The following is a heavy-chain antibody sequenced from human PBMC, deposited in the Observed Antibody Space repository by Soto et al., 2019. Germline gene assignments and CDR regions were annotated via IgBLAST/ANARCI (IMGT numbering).Heavy chain of an antibody. CDR3: ARDLAAGDY. CDR1: GYTFKNYY. D-gene: IGHD6-13*01. CDR2: INPTGGST. Sequence: QVQLVQSGAEVKKPGASVKISCKASGYTFKNYYIHWVRQAPGQGLEWMAIINPTGGSTNYAQRLQGRVTLSMDTSTTTVYMELSSLRFEDSAVYYCARDLAAGDYWGQGTLVTVSS. V-gene: IGHV1-46*02. J-gene: IGHJ4*02.